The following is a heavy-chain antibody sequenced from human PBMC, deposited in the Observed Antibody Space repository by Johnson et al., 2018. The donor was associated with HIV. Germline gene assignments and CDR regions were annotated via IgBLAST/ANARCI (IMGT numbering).Heavy chain of an antibody. V-gene: IGHV3-30*02. CDR2: IRYDGSNK. D-gene: IGHD3-22*01. CDR3: AREGTFYYDSSGYDNAFDI. J-gene: IGHJ3*02. Sequence: VRQAPGKGLEWVAFIRYDGSNKYYADSMKGRFTISRDNSKNTLYLQMNSLRAEDTAVYYCAREGTFYYDSSGYDNAFDIWGRGTMVTVSS.